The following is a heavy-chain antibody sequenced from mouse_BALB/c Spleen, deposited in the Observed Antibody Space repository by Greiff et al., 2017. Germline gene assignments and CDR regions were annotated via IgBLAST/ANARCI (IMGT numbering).Heavy chain of an antibody. J-gene: IGHJ4*01. D-gene: IGHD3-1*01. CDR1: GYTFTSYT. CDR2: INPSSGYT. CDR3: AREERSSGYNYAMDY. V-gene: IGHV1-4*02. Sequence: QVQLKESAAELARPGASVKMSCKASGYTFTSYTMHWVKQRPGQGLEWIGYINPSSGYTEYNQKFKDKTTLTADKSSSTAYMQLSSLTSEDSAVYYCAREERSSGYNYAMDYWGQGTSVTVSS.